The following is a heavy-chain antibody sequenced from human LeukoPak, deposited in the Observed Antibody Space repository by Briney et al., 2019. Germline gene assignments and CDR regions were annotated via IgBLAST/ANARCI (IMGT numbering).Heavy chain of an antibody. J-gene: IGHJ3*02. Sequence: GGSLRLSCAASGFTFSSYAMHWVRQAPGKGLEWVAVISYDGSNKYYADSVKGRFTISRDNSKNTLYLQMNSLRAEDTAVYYCAKDGGSRYCSGGSCFDDAFDIWGQGTMVTVSS. D-gene: IGHD2-15*01. V-gene: IGHV3-30-3*01. CDR2: ISYDGSNK. CDR3: AKDGGSRYCSGGSCFDDAFDI. CDR1: GFTFSSYA.